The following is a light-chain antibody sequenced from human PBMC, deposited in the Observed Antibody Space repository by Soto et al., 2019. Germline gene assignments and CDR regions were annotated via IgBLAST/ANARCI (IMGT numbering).Light chain of an antibody. CDR2: AAS. J-gene: IGKJ5*01. V-gene: IGKV3-11*01. CDR1: QSVDTY. CDR3: QQRYNWPIT. Sequence: EIVLTQSPATLSLSPGERATLSCRASQSVDTYLAWYQQKLGQAPRLLIYAASNRATGIPARFSGSGSGTDFTLTISSLEPEDFALYYCQQRYNWPITFGQGTRLEI.